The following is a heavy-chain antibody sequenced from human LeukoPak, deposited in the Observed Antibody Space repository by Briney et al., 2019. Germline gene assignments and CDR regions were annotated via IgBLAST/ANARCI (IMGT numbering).Heavy chain of an antibody. D-gene: IGHD6-19*01. CDR2: IYYSGST. V-gene: IGHV4-39*07. CDR3: ARRTGFGSGWYFDY. Sequence: KASETLSLTCTVSGGSISSSSSYWGWIRQPPGKGLEWIGSIYYSGSTYYNSSLKSRVTVSVDTSKNQFSLKLNSVTAADTAVYHCARRTGFGSGWYFDYWGQGTLVTVSS. CDR1: GGSISSSSSY. J-gene: IGHJ4*02.